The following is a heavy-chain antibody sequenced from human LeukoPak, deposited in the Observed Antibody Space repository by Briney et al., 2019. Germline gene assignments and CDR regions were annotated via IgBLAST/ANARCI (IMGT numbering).Heavy chain of an antibody. CDR3: ARAGAYHFDN. D-gene: IGHD3-16*01. V-gene: IGHV3-74*01. Sequence: PGGSLGLSCAASGFTFTDYWMHWVRQVPGKGLVWVSIINTDTRGTYYADSVKGRFTISRDNAKSTLYLQMDSLRAEDTAVYYCARAGAYHFDNWGQGTLVTVSS. CDR1: GFTFTDYW. CDR2: INTDTRGT. J-gene: IGHJ4*02.